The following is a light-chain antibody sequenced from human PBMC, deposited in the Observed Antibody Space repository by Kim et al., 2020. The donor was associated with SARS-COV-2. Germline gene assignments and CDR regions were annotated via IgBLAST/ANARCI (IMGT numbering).Light chain of an antibody. CDR1: SSNSGSYNY. CDR3: SSFTTRSTLV. Sequence: GQSISISCTGTSSNSGSYNYVSWHQQHPGKAPKLMIYDVNKRPSGISSRFSGSKSGSTASLTISGLQAEDEADYYCSSFTTRSTLVFGGGTQLTVL. V-gene: IGLV2-14*03. CDR2: DVN. J-gene: IGLJ3*02.